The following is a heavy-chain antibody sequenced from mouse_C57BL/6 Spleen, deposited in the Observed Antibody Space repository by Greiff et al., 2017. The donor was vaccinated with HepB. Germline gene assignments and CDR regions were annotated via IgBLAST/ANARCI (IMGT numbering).Heavy chain of an antibody. J-gene: IGHJ3*01. CDR3: ARERIYYGNTWFAY. Sequence: EVKVEESGGGLVKPGGSLKLSCAASGFTFSSYAMSWVRQTPEKRLEWVATISDGGSYTYYPDNVKGRFTISRDNAKNNLYLQMSHLKSEDTAMYYCARERIYYGNTWFAYWGQGTLVTVSA. D-gene: IGHD2-1*01. V-gene: IGHV5-4*01. CDR1: GFTFSSYA. CDR2: ISDGGSYT.